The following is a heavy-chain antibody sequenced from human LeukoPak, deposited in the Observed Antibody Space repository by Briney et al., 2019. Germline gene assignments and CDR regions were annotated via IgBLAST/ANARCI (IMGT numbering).Heavy chain of an antibody. J-gene: IGHJ3*02. D-gene: IGHD3-10*01. CDR1: GGSFSGYY. CDR2: IYYSGST. CDR3: ARDGSGSYLPFDI. Sequence: SETLSLTCAVYGGSFSGYYWSWIRQPPGKGLEWIGYIYYSGSTNYNPSLKSRVTISVDTSKNQFSLKLSSVTATDTAVYYCARDGSGSYLPFDIWGQGTMVTVSS. V-gene: IGHV4-34*11.